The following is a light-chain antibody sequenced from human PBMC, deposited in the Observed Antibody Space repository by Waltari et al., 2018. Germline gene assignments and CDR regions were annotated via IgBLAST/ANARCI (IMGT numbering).Light chain of an antibody. CDR3: QQYDNLPYT. CDR2: DAS. CDR1: QDISNY. J-gene: IGKJ2*01. Sequence: DIQMTQSPSSLSASVGYRVTITFQSSQDISNYLNWYQQKPGKAPKLLSYDASNLETGVPSRFSGSGSGTDFTFTISSLQPEDIATYYCQQYDNLPYTFGQGTKLEIK. V-gene: IGKV1-33*01.